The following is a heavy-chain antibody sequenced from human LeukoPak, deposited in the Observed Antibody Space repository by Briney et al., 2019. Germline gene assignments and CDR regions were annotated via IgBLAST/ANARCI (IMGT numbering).Heavy chain of an antibody. Sequence: GASVKVSCKASGYTFTGYYMHWVRQAPGQGLEWMGWINPNSGGTNYAQKFQGRVTMTRDTSINTVYMELSRLRSDDTAVYYCARDKYEMGFGKFLYPWFDTWGQGNLVTVSS. D-gene: IGHD3-10*01. V-gene: IGHV1-2*02. CDR1: GYTFTGYY. CDR3: ARDKYEMGFGKFLYPWFDT. J-gene: IGHJ5*02. CDR2: INPNSGGT.